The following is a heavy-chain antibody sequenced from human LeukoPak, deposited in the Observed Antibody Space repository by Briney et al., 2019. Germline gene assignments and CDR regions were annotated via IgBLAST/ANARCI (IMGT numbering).Heavy chain of an antibody. D-gene: IGHD1-26*01. Sequence: ASVKVSCKASGGTFSSHAISWVRQAPGQGLEWMGGIIPIFGTANYAQKFQGRVTIATDESTSTAYMELSSLRSEDTAVYYCARVLASSGSYYDWFDPWGQGTLVTVSS. CDR2: IIPIFGTA. CDR1: GGTFSSHA. V-gene: IGHV1-69*05. CDR3: ARVLASSGSYYDWFDP. J-gene: IGHJ5*02.